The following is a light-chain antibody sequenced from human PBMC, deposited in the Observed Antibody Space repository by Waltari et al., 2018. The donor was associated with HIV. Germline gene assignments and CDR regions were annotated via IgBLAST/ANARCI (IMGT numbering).Light chain of an antibody. J-gene: IGLJ1*01. CDR3: AAWDDSLSGYV. CDR2: RTN. Sequence: QSVLTQPPSASGIPGQRVTIPCSGSSSNIGRNYGYWYQQLPGTAPKLLIYRTNQRPSGVPDRFSGSKSGTSASLAISGLRSEDEADYYCAAWDDSLSGYVFGTGTKVTVL. V-gene: IGLV1-47*01. CDR1: SSNIGRNY.